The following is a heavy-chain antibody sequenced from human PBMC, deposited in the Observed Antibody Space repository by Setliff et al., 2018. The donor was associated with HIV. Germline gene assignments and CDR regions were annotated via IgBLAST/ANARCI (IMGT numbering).Heavy chain of an antibody. Sequence: GGSLRLSCAASGFIVSSNYMSWVRQAPGKGLEWVGRIRSKADGGTTHYAAPVKGRFTISRDDSQNTLYLQMNSLKTEDTAVYYCTSSFKAHYYSYYYMDVWGKGTTVTVSS. CDR3: TSSFKAHYYSYYYMDV. CDR1: GFIVSSNY. D-gene: IGHD2-15*01. J-gene: IGHJ6*03. V-gene: IGHV3-15*01. CDR2: IRSKADGGTT.